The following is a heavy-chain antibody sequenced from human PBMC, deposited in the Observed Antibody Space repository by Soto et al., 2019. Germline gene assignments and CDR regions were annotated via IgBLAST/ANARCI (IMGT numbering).Heavy chain of an antibody. D-gene: IGHD2-21*02. V-gene: IGHV4-59*01. J-gene: IGHJ6*02. CDR1: EGSISRYS. Sequence: SETMSLNCTVSEGSISRYSRSWIQQHPGKGLEWIGYLYNTGSTIYNPSLESRVTISVDTSKNQFSLKLNSVTAADTAVYYCARDLWGYCGTDCYPLDVWGPGTTVTVSS. CDR2: LYNTGST. CDR3: ARDLWGYCGTDCYPLDV.